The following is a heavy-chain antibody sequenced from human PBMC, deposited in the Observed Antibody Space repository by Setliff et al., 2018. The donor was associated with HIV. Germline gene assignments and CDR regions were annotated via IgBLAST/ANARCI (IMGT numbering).Heavy chain of an antibody. CDR3: SRASDPSHRMPPTNYYYYMDV. D-gene: IGHD2-2*01. Sequence: PGESLKISCKVSGYSFTDNWIGWVRQVPGKGLEWMGIIYPADSDTRYSPSFQGQVTISADKSISTAYLQWSSLRASDTAVYYCSRASDPSHRMPPTNYYYYMDVWGKGTKVTVSS. J-gene: IGHJ6*03. CDR1: GYSFTDNW. CDR2: IYPADSDT. V-gene: IGHV5-51*01.